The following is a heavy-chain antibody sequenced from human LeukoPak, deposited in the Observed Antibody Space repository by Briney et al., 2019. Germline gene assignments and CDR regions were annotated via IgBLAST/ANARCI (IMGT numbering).Heavy chain of an antibody. CDR3: AGVVTAMAIYY. D-gene: IGHD5-18*01. J-gene: IGHJ4*02. CDR1: CGSISIYN. CDR2: IYYSAST. V-gene: IGHV4-59*01. Sequence: PSETLSLTCTVSCGSISIYNWSWIRQPPGKGLEWLGYIYYSASTNYNPSLRSRVTISGDRSKNQFSLKLSSVTAADTAVYYCAGVVTAMAIYYWGQGTLVTVSS.